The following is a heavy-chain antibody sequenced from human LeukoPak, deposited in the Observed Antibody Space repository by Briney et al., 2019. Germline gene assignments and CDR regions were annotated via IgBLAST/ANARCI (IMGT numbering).Heavy chain of an antibody. V-gene: IGHV3-13*01. J-gene: IGHJ5*02. CDR2: IGTAGDT. CDR1: GFTFSSYD. CDR3: AKDSTGHYDFWSGPYNWFDP. Sequence: PGGSLRLSCAASGFTFSSYDMHWVRQATGKGLEWVSAIGTAGDTYYPGSVKGRFTISRENAKNSLYLQMNSLRAGDTAVYYCAKDSTGHYDFWSGPYNWFDPWGQGTLVTVSS. D-gene: IGHD3-3*01.